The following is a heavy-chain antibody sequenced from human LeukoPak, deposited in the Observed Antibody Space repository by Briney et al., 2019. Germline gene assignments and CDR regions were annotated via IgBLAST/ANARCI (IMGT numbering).Heavy chain of an antibody. J-gene: IGHJ3*02. CDR1: GFTVSDHY. Sequence: GGSLRLSCAASGFTVSDHYMSWVRQAPGQGLESVSLIYSGGTTLYADSVKGRFTISRDNSKNTSYLQMNSLRAEDTVVYYCARDRHQGAFDMWGQGTMVIVSS. V-gene: IGHV3-53*01. CDR3: ARDRHQGAFDM. D-gene: IGHD2-2*01. CDR2: IYSGGTT.